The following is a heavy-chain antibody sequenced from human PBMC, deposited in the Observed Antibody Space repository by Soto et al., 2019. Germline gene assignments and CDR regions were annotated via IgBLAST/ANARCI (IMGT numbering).Heavy chain of an antibody. CDR3: ARSMTTVVTLDY. CDR2: IYYSGST. CDR1: GGSISSSSYY. Sequence: QLQLQESGPGLVKPSETLSLTCTVSGGSISSSSYYWGWIRQPPGKGLEWIGSIYYSGSTYYNPSLKSRVTISVDTSKNQFSLKLSSMTAADTAVNYCARSMTTVVTLDYWGQGTLVTVSS. D-gene: IGHD4-17*01. V-gene: IGHV4-39*01. J-gene: IGHJ4*02.